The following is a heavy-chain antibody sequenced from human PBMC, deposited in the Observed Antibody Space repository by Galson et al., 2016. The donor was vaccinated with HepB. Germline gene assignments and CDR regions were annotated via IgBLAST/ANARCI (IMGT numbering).Heavy chain of an antibody. J-gene: IGHJ4*02. CDR3: GHQEGVRDFDY. CDR1: GFSLSTSGVG. D-gene: IGHD2-8*01. V-gene: IGHV2-5*02. Sequence: PALVKPTQTLTLTCTFSGFSLSTSGVGVGWIRQPPGKALEWLALIYWDNDKRYSPSLKSRLTITKDISKNQVVLTLTDMDPVDTATYYCGHQEGVRDFDYWGQGTLVTVSS. CDR2: IYWDNDK.